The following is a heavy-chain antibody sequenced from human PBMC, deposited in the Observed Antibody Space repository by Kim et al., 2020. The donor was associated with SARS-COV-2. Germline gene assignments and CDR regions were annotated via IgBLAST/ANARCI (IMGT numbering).Heavy chain of an antibody. Sequence: GGSLRLSCAASGFTFSSYAMSWVRQAPGKGLEWVSAISGSGGSTYYADSVKGRFTISRDNSKNTLYLQMNSLRAEDTAVYYCARSKSPRVILEWYPKDYGMDVWGQGTTVTVSS. CDR3: ARSKSPRVILEWYPKDYGMDV. V-gene: IGHV3-23*01. CDR2: ISGSGGST. D-gene: IGHD3-3*01. CDR1: GFTFSSYA. J-gene: IGHJ6*02.